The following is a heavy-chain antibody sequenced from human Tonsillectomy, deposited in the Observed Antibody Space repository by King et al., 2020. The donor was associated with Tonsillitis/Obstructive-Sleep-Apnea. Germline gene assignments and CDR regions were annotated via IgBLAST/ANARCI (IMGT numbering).Heavy chain of an antibody. D-gene: IGHD1-1*01. CDR2: IYWDDDK. V-gene: IGHV2-5*02. Sequence: TLKESGPTLVKPTQTLTLTCSFSGFSLVTSGVGVGWIRQPPGKALEWLSPIYWDDDKRYNPSLKSRINITKDTSKNQVVLTMTNMDPVDTAPYYCAHRRPYNSDWNDGAFDTWGQGTMVTVSS. CDR1: GFSLVTSGVG. J-gene: IGHJ3*02. CDR3: AHRRPYNSDWNDGAFDT.